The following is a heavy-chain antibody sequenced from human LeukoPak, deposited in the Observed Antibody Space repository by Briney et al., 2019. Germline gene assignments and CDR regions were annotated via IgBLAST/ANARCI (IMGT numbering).Heavy chain of an antibody. D-gene: IGHD3-10*01. V-gene: IGHV3-23*01. CDR3: AKDYATYYYGSGSYYNYGMDV. J-gene: IGHJ6*02. CDR1: GFTFSSYA. CDR2: ISGSGGSK. Sequence: PGGSLRLSCAASGFTFSSYAMSWVRQAPGKGLEWVSSISGSGGSKYCADSVKGRFTISRDNSKNTLYLQMNSLRAEDTAVYYCAKDYATYYYGSGSYYNYGMDVWGQGTTVTVSS.